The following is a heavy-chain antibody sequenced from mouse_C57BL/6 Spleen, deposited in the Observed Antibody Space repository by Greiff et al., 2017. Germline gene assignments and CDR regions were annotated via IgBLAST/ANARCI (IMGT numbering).Heavy chain of an antibody. CDR3: ARDGRAMDY. CDR1: GFTFSSYG. CDR2: ISSGGSYT. J-gene: IGHJ4*01. Sequence: EVQGVESGGDLVKPGGSLKLSCAASGFTFSSYGKSWVRQTPDKRLEWVATISSGGSYTYYPDSVKGRFTISRDNAKNTLYLQMSSLKSEDTAMYYCARDGRAMDYWGQGTSVTVSS. V-gene: IGHV5-6*01.